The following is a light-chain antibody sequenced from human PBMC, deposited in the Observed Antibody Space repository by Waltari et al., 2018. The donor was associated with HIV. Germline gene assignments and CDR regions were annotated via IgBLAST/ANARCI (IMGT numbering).Light chain of an antibody. J-gene: IGLJ2*01. Sequence: SYVLTQPPSVSVAPGQTARITCGGNNVGSKGGHWYQQKPGQAPVVVVYDDTDRPSGLPERFSGSNSGNTATLTISRVEAGDEADYHCQVWDNGTEHVVFGGGTKLTVL. V-gene: IGLV3-21*02. CDR1: NVGSKG. CDR3: QVWDNGTEHVV. CDR2: DDT.